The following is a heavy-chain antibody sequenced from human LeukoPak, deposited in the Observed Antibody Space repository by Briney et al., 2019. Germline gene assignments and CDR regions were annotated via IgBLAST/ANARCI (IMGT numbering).Heavy chain of an antibody. D-gene: IGHD3-10*01. CDR2: ISAYNHNT. CDR1: DYTFISYG. V-gene: IGHV1-18*01. CDR3: ARVYYYGSGSYYNIDY. Sequence: GASVKVSCKASDYTFISYGITWVRQAPGQGLEWMGWISAYNHNTNYAQNLQGRVTMTTDTSTGTAYMELRSLRSDDTAVYYCARVYYYGSGSYYNIDYWGQGTLVTVSS. J-gene: IGHJ4*02.